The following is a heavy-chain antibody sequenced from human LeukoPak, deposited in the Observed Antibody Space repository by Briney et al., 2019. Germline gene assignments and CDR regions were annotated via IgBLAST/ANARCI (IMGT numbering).Heavy chain of an antibody. D-gene: IGHD1-26*01. CDR3: ARPKSGSYAPGAFDI. CDR1: GYSFTSYW. J-gene: IGHJ3*02. V-gene: IGHV5-51*01. Sequence: GESLKISCKGSGYSFTSYWIGWARQMPGKGLEWMGIIYPSDSETRYSPSFQGQVTISADKSISTAYLQWSSLKASDTAMYYCARPKSGSYAPGAFDIWGQGTMVTVSS. CDR2: IYPSDSET.